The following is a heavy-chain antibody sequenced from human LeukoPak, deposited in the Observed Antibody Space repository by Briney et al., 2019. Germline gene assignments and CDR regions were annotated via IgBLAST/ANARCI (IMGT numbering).Heavy chain of an antibody. CDR3: AELGITMIGGV. J-gene: IGHJ6*04. V-gene: IGHV3-74*01. CDR2: TNTDGSST. Sequence: GGSLRLSCAASGFIFSSYWMHWVRHAPGKGLAWVSRTNTDGSSTSYADSVKGRFTISRDNAKNSLYLQMNSLRAEDTAVYYCAELGITMIGGVWGKGTTVTISS. CDR1: GFIFSSYW. D-gene: IGHD3-10*02.